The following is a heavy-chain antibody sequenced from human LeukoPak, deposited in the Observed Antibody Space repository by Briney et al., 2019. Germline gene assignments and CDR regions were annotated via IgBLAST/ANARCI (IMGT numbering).Heavy chain of an antibody. Sequence: SETLSLTCAVSGGSISSGGYSWSWIRQPPGKGLEWIGYIYHSGSTYYNPSLKSRVTISVDRSKNQFSLKLSPVTAADTAVYYCARPASTRADAFDIWGQGTMVTVSS. CDR1: GGSISSGGYS. D-gene: IGHD6-13*01. V-gene: IGHV4-30-2*01. CDR2: IYHSGST. J-gene: IGHJ3*02. CDR3: ARPASTRADAFDI.